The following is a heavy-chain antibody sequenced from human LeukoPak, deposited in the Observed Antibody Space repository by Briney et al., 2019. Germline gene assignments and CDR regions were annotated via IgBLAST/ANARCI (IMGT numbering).Heavy chain of an antibody. Sequence: GGSLRLSCAASLFTFDDYAMHWVRQAPGKGLEWVSLISGDGGSTYYADSVKGRFTISRDNSENSLYLQMNSLRTEDTALYDCAKDIWGAYGSRGAFDIWGQGTMVTVSS. CDR3: AKDIWGAYGSRGAFDI. V-gene: IGHV3-43*02. D-gene: IGHD3-16*01. J-gene: IGHJ3*02. CDR1: LFTFDDYA. CDR2: ISGDGGST.